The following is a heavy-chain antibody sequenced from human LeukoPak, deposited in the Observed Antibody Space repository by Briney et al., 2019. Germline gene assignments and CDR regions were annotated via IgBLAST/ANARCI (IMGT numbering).Heavy chain of an antibody. J-gene: IGHJ3*02. CDR1: GFTFSGYA. CDR2: ISGSGGST. V-gene: IGHV3-23*01. CDR3: AKVRKIQLWLPRDAFDI. Sequence: GGSLRLSCAASGFTFSGYAMSWVRQAPGKGLEWVSAISGSGGSTYYADSVKGRFTISRDNSKNTLYLQMNSLRAEDTAVYYCAKVRKIQLWLPRDAFDIWGQGTMVTVSS. D-gene: IGHD5-18*01.